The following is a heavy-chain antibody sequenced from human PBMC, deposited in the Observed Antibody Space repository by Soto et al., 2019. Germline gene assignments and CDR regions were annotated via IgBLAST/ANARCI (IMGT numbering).Heavy chain of an antibody. D-gene: IGHD4-17*01. Sequence: QVQLVESGGGVVQPGRSLRLSCAASGFTFSSYAMHWVRQAPGKGLEWVAVITYDGSNKYYADSVKGRFTISRDNSKNTLYLQMNSLRAEDTAVYYCASWTTVVYYWGQGTLVIVSS. CDR2: ITYDGSNK. V-gene: IGHV3-30-3*01. CDR3: ASWTTVVYY. CDR1: GFTFSSYA. J-gene: IGHJ4*02.